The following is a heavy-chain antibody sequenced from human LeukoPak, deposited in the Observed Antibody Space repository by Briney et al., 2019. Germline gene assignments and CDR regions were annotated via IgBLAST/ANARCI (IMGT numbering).Heavy chain of an antibody. CDR1: GGSISSSNW. CDR2: IYHSGST. J-gene: IGHJ6*02. V-gene: IGHV4-4*02. D-gene: IGHD2-15*01. Sequence: PSGTLSLTCAVSGGSISSSNWWSWVRQPPGKGLEWIGEIYHSGSTNYNPSLKSRVTISVDTSKNQFSLKLSSVTAADTAVYYCARYCSGGSCYSTRSYYYGMDVWGQGTTVTVSS. CDR3: ARYCSGGSCYSTRSYYYGMDV.